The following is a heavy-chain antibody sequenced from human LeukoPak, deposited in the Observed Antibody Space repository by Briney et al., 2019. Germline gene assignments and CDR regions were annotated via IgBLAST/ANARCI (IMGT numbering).Heavy chain of an antibody. CDR1: GGSISSSSYY. Sequence: SETLSLTCTVSGGSISSSSYYWGWIRQPPGKGLEWIGSIYYSGSTYYNPSLKSRVTISVDTSKNQFSLKLSSVTAADTAVYYCARDRKIQAFDIWGQGTMVTVSS. CDR3: ARDRKIQAFDI. CDR2: IYYSGST. V-gene: IGHV4-39*07. J-gene: IGHJ3*02. D-gene: IGHD1-14*01.